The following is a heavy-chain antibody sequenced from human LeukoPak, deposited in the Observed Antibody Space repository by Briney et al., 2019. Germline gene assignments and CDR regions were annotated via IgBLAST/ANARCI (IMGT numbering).Heavy chain of an antibody. J-gene: IGHJ4*02. V-gene: IGHV3-9*01. Sequence: PGRSLRLSCAASGFTFDGCAMHWVRQAPGKGLEWVSSISWNSGNIDYADSVRGRFTISRDNAKNSLYLQMSSLEAGDTALYYCAKEGSVCTNGICRYFDYWGQGTLVTVSS. CDR1: GFTFDGCA. CDR2: ISWNSGNI. CDR3: AKEGSVCTNGICRYFDY. D-gene: IGHD2-8*01.